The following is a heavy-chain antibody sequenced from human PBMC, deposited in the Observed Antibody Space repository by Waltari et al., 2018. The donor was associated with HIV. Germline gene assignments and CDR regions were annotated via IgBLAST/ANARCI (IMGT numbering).Heavy chain of an antibody. J-gene: IGHJ4*02. CDR3: AREGATSGSYYFDC. CDR2: INGDGRQT. D-gene: IGHD1-26*01. CDR1: GFCFSSYW. Sequence: EVQLVESGGGLVQPGGTLRLSCADSGFCFSSYWRHWIHQAPRKGVGSVSSINGDGRQTMFADSVKGRFTISRYNAKNTLYLHMNSLTAEDTAVYYCAREGATSGSYYFDCWGQGTLATVSS. V-gene: IGHV3-74*03.